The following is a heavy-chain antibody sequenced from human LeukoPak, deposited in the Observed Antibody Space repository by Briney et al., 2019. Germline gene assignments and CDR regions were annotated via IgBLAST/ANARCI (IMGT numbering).Heavy chain of an antibody. Sequence: PSETLSLTCTVSGGSISSYYWSWIRQPPGKGLEWIGYMYYSGSTNYNPSLKSRVTISVDTSKNQFSLKLSSVTAADTAVYYCARDGKAARPNYYYYYMDVWGKGTTVTVSS. CDR2: MYYSGST. J-gene: IGHJ6*03. V-gene: IGHV4-59*01. D-gene: IGHD6-6*01. CDR3: ARDGKAARPNYYYYYMDV. CDR1: GGSISSYY.